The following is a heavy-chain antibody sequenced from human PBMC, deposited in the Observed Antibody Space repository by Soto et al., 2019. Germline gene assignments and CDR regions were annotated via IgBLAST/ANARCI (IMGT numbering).Heavy chain of an antibody. D-gene: IGHD5-12*01. CDR1: GPTFIAYY. J-gene: IGHJ4*02. Sequence: QLVQSGAEVKKPGASVRVSCKTSGPTFIAYYIHWVRQAPGQGLEWMGWIDPKSGGTTFEQKFPGRVTMTRDTSTNTAYMDLNRLTSDDTAVYYCARVSVDVPEWGQGTLITVSS. CDR3: ARVSVDVPE. V-gene: IGHV1-2*02. CDR2: IDPKSGGT.